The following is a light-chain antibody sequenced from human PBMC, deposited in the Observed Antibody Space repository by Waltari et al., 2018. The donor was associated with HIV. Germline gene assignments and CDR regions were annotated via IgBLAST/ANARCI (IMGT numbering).Light chain of an antibody. CDR3: GTWDSSLSAVV. CDR2: DHS. Sequence: QSVLTQPPSVSAAPGQKVTISCSGSTSNIGNNYVSWYQRLPGTAPKLLIYDHSERPSGMPDRFSGSKSATSATLGITGLQTGDEADYYCGTWDSSLSAVVFGTGTKVTVL. J-gene: IGLJ1*01. CDR1: TSNIGNNY. V-gene: IGLV1-51*01.